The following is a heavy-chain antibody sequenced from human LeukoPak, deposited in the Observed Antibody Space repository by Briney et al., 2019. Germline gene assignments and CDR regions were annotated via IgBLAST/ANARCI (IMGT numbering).Heavy chain of an antibody. V-gene: IGHV3-30-3*01. J-gene: IGHJ4*02. CDR1: GFTFSSYA. Sequence: GGSLRLSCAASGFTFSSYAMNWVRQAPGKGLEWVAIISYDGSNKYYADSVKGRFTISRDNSKNTLYLQMNSLRAEDTAVYYCARVKRGFTAMVTGAFDYWGQGTLVTVSS. CDR2: ISYDGSNK. CDR3: ARVKRGFTAMVTGAFDY. D-gene: IGHD5-18*01.